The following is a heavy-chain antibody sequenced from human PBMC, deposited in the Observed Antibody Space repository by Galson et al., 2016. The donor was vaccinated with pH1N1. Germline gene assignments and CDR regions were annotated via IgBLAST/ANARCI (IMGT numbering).Heavy chain of an antibody. CDR2: VYPGDSDI. J-gene: IGHJ5*02. D-gene: IGHD2-15*01. Sequence: QSGAEVTKPGESLKISCKGSGSNFTNYWIGWVRQMPGKGLEWMGIVYPGDSDIKYSPSFRGQVTISADKSISTAYLQWTGLKASDTAMYYCARLDRYFSGGSCFSFWFAALGQGTLVTFSS. CDR3: ARLDRYFSGGSCFSFWFAA. CDR1: GSNFTNYW. V-gene: IGHV5-51*01.